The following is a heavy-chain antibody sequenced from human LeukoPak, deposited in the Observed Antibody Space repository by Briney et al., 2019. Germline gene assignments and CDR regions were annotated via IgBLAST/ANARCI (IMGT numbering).Heavy chain of an antibody. V-gene: IGHV3-21*01. J-gene: IGHJ3*02. CDR2: ISSSSSYI. D-gene: IGHD1-26*01. CDR3: ARDSGSYGVGAFDI. CDR1: GFTFSSYS. Sequence: GGSLRLSCAASGFTFSSYSMNWVRQAPGKGLEWVSSISSSSSYIYYADSVKGRFTISRDNAKNSLYLQMNSLRAEDTAVYYCARDSGSYGVGAFDIWGQGTMVTVSS.